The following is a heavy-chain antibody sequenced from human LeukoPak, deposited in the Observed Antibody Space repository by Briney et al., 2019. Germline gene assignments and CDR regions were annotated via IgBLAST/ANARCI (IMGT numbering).Heavy chain of an antibody. CDR1: AGFTSSQY. CDR3: TRPYYYDSSGTKAAFDI. D-gene: IGHD3-22*01. V-gene: IGHV4-59*11. CDR2: VYSSGST. Sequence: SETLSLTCTVSAGFTSSQYWSWIRQPPRKGLEWIGYVYSSGSTNHNPSLNSRVTISVDTSKTQFSLQLSLSTSAVPAVSYFTRPYYYDSSGTKAAFDIWGQGTMVTVSS. J-gene: IGHJ3*02.